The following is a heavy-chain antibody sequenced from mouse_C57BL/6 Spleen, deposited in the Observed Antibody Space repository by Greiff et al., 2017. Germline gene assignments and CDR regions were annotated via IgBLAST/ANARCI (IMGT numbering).Heavy chain of an antibody. CDR3: ARGTGFAY. J-gene: IGHJ3*01. CDR1: GYTFTSYG. Sequence: VKLQQSGAELARPGASVKLSCKASGYTFTSYGISWVKQRTGQGLEWIGEIYPRSGNTYYNEKFKGKATLTADKSSSTAYMELRSLTSEDSAVYFCARGTGFAYWGQGTLVTVSA. D-gene: IGHD4-1*01. V-gene: IGHV1-81*01. CDR2: IYPRSGNT.